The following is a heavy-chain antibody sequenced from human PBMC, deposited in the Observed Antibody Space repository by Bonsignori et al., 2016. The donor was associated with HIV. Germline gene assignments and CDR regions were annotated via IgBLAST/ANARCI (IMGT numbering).Heavy chain of an antibody. Sequence: ASVKVSCKASGYIFNNYGITWVRQAPGQGLEWMGWISAYNGNTNYVKKLQGRVTMTTDRSTSTAFMELRSLRSADTAVYYCARGGWEPGDYWGQGTLVTVSS. D-gene: IGHD1-26*01. CDR3: ARGGWEPGDY. CDR1: GYIFNNYG. V-gene: IGHV1-18*01. CDR2: ISAYNGNT. J-gene: IGHJ4*02.